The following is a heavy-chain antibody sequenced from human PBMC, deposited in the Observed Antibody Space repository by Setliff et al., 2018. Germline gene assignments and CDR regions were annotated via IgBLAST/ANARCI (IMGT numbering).Heavy chain of an antibody. CDR1: GYAFTNYY. D-gene: IGHD3-16*02. V-gene: IGHV1-18*04. CDR3: ARGPLYRENLSRVFDF. J-gene: IGHJ3*01. Sequence: GASVKVSCKASGYAFTNYYMFWVRQAPGRGLEWMAYINTYNGDTYYAQNLQGRVTLTTDTSTTTAYMELRSLRSDDTAVYYCARGPLYRENLSRVFDFWGQGTMVTVSS. CDR2: INTYNGDT.